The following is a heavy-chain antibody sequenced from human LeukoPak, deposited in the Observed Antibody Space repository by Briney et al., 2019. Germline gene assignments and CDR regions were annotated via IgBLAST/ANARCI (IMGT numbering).Heavy chain of an antibody. D-gene: IGHD4-17*01. CDR1: GYTFTKSY. J-gene: IGHJ4*02. V-gene: IGHV1-46*01. Sequence: ASVKVSCKASGYTFTKSYIHWVRQAPGQGLEWMGIINPSGGSTSYAQKFQGRVTMTRDMSTSTVYMELSSLRSEDTAVYYCARARLREFDYWGQGTLVTVSS. CDR2: INPSGGST. CDR3: ARARLREFDY.